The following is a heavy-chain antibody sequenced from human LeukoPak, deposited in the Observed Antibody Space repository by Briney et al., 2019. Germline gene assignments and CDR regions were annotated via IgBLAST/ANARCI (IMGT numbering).Heavy chain of an antibody. V-gene: IGHV3-23*01. CDR1: GFTFSSYA. D-gene: IGHD6-19*01. CDR2: ISGSGGST. CDR3: AKTIAVAGKTEYYYYGMDV. J-gene: IGHJ6*02. Sequence: GGSLRLSCAASGFTFSSYAMHWVRQAPGKGLEWVSAISGSGGSTYYADSVKGRFTISRDNSKNTLYLQMNSLRAEDTAVYYCAKTIAVAGKTEYYYYGMDVWGQGTTVTVSS.